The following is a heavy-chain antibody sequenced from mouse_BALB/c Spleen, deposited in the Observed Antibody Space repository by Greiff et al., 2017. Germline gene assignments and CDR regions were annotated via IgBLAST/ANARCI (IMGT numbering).Heavy chain of an antibody. CDR2: IRLKSNNYAT. CDR1: GFTFSNYW. J-gene: IGHJ3*01. V-gene: IGHV6-6*02. CDR3: TRATVVEGAWFAY. D-gene: IGHD1-1*01. Sequence: EVKLMESGGGLVQPGGSMKLSCVASGFTFSNYWMNWVRQSPEKGLEWVAEIRLKSNNYATHYAESVKGRFTISRDDSKSSVYLQMNNLRAEDTGIYYCTRATVVEGAWFAYWGQGTLVTVSA.